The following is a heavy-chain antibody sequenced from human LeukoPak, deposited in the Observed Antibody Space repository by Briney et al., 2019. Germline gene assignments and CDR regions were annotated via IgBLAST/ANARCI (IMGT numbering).Heavy chain of an antibody. D-gene: IGHD3-22*01. CDR3: ARVIHDSSGYYTEDY. CDR2: IYYSGST. J-gene: IGHJ4*02. CDR1: GGSISSNSYY. V-gene: IGHV4-39*07. Sequence: SETLSLTCAVSGGSISSNSYYWGWIRQPSGKGLEWIGSIYYSGSTYYNPSLKSRVTISVDTSKNQFSLKLSSVTAADTAVYYCARVIHDSSGYYTEDYWGQGTLVTVSS.